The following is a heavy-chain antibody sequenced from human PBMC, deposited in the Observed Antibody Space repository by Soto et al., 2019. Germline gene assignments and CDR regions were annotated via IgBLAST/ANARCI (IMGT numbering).Heavy chain of an antibody. CDR3: GRGLAAGGTGGLTYYFDF. CDR2: ITVRSHTT. J-gene: IGHJ4*02. Sequence: EVQLLESGGDLVQPGGSLRLSCGVSGFSFSSYAMAWVRQVPGKGLEWLSVITVRSHTTYYADSVRGRFTISRDDSRDTLYLQLNSLRGEDTAVYYCGRGLAAGGTGGLTYYFDFWGQGTLVTVSP. CDR1: GFSFSSYA. V-gene: IGHV3-23*01. D-gene: IGHD6-13*01.